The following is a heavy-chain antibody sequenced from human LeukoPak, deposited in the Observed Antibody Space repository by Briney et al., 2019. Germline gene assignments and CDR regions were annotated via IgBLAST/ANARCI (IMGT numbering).Heavy chain of an antibody. V-gene: IGHV1-2*02. Sequence: ASVKVSCKASGYTFTGYYMHWVRQAPGQGLEWMGWINPNSGGTNYAQKFQGRVTMTTDTSTSTAYMELRSLRSDDTAVYYCAREDSGSPPDYWGQGTLVTVSS. J-gene: IGHJ4*02. CDR2: INPNSGGT. CDR3: AREDSGSPPDY. CDR1: GYTFTGYY. D-gene: IGHD1-26*01.